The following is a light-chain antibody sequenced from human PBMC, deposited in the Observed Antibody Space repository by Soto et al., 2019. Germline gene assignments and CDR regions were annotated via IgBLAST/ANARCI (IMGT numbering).Light chain of an antibody. Sequence: EIMLKESPATLSLYQGERATLSCRAGQSVSSCLAWHQQKPGQAPRLLIYDASNRATRIPARFTGSGSGTDFPPTLSSLEPEDFALYYCQQRSRWPITFGQATLLEI. J-gene: IGKJ5*01. V-gene: IGKV3-11*01. CDR1: QSVSSC. CDR3: QQRSRWPIT. CDR2: DAS.